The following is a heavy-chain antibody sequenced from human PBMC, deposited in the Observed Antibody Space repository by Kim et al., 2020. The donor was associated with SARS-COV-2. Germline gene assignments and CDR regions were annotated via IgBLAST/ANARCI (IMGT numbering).Heavy chain of an antibody. CDR2: ISYDGSNR. D-gene: IGHD4-17*01. J-gene: IGHJ6*03. CDR1: GFTFSSYG. Sequence: GGSLRLSCAASGFTFSSYGMHWVRQAPGKGLEWVAVISYDGSNRYYADSVKGRFTISRDNSKNTVYLQVNSLRVEDTAVYYCAKDTPVTVESSQLDYMDVWGKGTTVTVSS. CDR3: AKDTPVTVESSQLDYMDV. V-gene: IGHV3-30*18.